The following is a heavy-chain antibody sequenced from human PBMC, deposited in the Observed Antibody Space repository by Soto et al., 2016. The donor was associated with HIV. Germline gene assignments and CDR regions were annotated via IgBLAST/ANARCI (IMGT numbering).Heavy chain of an antibody. CDR2: INHSGST. V-gene: IGHV4-34*01. D-gene: IGHD2-8*01. Sequence: QVQLQQWGAGLLKPSETLSLTCAVYSGSFSGYYWSWIRQPPGKGLEWIGEINHSGSTNYNPSLKSRVTISVDTSKNQFSLKLASVTAADTAVYYCARVALYPWTFDYWGQGTLVTVSS. CDR1: SGSFSGYY. J-gene: IGHJ4*02. CDR3: ARVALYPWTFDY.